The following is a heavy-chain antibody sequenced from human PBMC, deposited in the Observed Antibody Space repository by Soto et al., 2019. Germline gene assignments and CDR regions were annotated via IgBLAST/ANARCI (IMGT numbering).Heavy chain of an antibody. V-gene: IGHV3-15*01. CDR1: GFPFTKAW. Sequence: EVQLVESGGSLVTPGGSLRLSCAASGFPFTKAWMTWVRQAPGKGPEWVGRIRSKTSSETREYAAPVKGRFTISRDDSKNMLYLEMNILKIEDTGVYYCTTDGFTGIVGIWGQGTMVTVSS. D-gene: IGHD3-22*01. J-gene: IGHJ3*02. CDR3: TTDGFTGIVGI. CDR2: IRSKTSSETR.